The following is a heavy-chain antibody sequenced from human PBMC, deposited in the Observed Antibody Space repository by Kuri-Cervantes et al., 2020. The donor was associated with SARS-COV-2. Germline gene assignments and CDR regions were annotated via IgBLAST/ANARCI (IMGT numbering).Heavy chain of an antibody. CDR1: GGSISSHY. J-gene: IGHJ4*02. D-gene: IGHD4-17*01. CDR2: IYYSGST. CDR3: ARVGEWTTVTSYYFDY. V-gene: IGHV4-59*11. Sequence: SETLSLTGTVSGGSISSHYWSWIRQPPGKGLEWIGYIYYSGSTNYNPSLKRRVTISVDTSKNQFSLRLSSVTAADTAVYYCARVGEWTTVTSYYFDYWGQGTLVTVSS.